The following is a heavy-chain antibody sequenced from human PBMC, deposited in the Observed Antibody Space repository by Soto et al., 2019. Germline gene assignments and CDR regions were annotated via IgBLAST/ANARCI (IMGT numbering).Heavy chain of an antibody. J-gene: IGHJ4*02. CDR1: GGSISSGGYY. V-gene: IGHV4-31*03. CDR3: ARAITMVRGVMYYYFDY. D-gene: IGHD3-10*01. Sequence: SETLSLTCTVSGGSISSGGYYWSWIRQHPGKGLEWIGYIYYSGSTYYNPSLKSRVTISVDTSKNQFSLKLSSVTAADTAVYYCARAITMVRGVMYYYFDYWGQGTLVTVSS. CDR2: IYYSGST.